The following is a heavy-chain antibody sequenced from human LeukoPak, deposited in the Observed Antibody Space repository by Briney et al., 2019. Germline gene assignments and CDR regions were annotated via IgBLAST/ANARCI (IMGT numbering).Heavy chain of an antibody. CDR3: AKDHSPGSNYYFDY. J-gene: IGHJ4*02. D-gene: IGHD3-10*01. CDR1: GFTFSSYA. Sequence: GGSLRLSCAASGFTFSSYAMSWVRQAPGKGLEWVAFIRYDGSNKYYADSVKGRFTISRDNSKNTLYLQMNSLRAEDTAVYYCAKDHSPGSNYYFDYWGQGTLVTVSS. CDR2: IRYDGSNK. V-gene: IGHV3-30*02.